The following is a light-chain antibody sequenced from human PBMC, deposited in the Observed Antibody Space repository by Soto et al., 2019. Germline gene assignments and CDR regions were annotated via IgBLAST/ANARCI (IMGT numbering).Light chain of an antibody. CDR3: QERSDWPRT. CDR2: DAS. J-gene: IGKJ1*01. V-gene: IGKV3-11*01. Sequence: EIVLTQSPATLSLSPGERATLSCRASENVYSYLAWYRQAPGQPPSPLIYDASNRAPGVPARFSGSGSGTALTLTISSLEPEDFAVYYCQERSDWPRTFGQGTKVDIK. CDR1: ENVYSY.